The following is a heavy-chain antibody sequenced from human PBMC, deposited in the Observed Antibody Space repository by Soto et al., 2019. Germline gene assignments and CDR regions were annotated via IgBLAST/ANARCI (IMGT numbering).Heavy chain of an antibody. CDR1: SLRTSGVG. CDR2: IYWNDDK. D-gene: IGHD3-9*01. CDR3: VFIFKHKTAFDFDL. V-gene: IGHV2-5*04. Sequence: SLRTSGVGVGWIRQPPGKAPEWLALIYWNDDKRYSPSLKSRLTITKDTSKNQVVLTMTDMDPVDTGTYYCVFIFKHKTAFDFDL. J-gene: IGHJ2*01.